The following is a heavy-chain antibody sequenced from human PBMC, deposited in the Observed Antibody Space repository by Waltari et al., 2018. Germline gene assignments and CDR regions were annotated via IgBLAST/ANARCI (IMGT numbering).Heavy chain of an antibody. CDR1: GFTFDDYA. D-gene: IGHD3-10*01. J-gene: IGHJ6*04. CDR2: ISWNSGSI. Sequence: EVQLVESGGGLVQPGRSLRLSCAASGFTFDDYAMHWVRQAPGKGLEWVSGISWNSGSIGYADSVKGRFTISRDNAKNSLYLQMNSLRAEDMALYYCAKAGTMVRGGMDVWGKGTTVTISS. V-gene: IGHV3-9*03. CDR3: AKAGTMVRGGMDV.